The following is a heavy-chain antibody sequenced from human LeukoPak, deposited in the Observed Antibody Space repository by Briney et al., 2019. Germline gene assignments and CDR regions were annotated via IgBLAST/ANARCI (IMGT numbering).Heavy chain of an antibody. J-gene: IGHJ4*02. CDR2: ISSSSSYI. D-gene: IGHD3-3*01. Sequence: GGSLRLSCAASGFTFSSYSMNWVRQAPGKGLEWVSSISSSSSYIYYADSVKGRFTISRDNAKNSLYLQMNSLRAEDTALYYCAKGFWKQPFDYWGQGTLVTVSS. CDR1: GFTFSSYS. V-gene: IGHV3-21*04. CDR3: AKGFWKQPFDY.